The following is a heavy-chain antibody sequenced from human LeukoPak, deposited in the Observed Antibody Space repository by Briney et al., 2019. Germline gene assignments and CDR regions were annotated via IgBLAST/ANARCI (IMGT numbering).Heavy chain of an antibody. CDR1: GFTFSSYS. V-gene: IGHV3-21*01. D-gene: IGHD2-21*02. J-gene: IGHJ4*02. CDR3: ARDRGDCEYLDY. Sequence: PGGSLRLSCAASGFTFSSYSMNWVRQAPGKGLEWVSSISSSSSYIYYADSVKGRFTISRDNAKNSLYLQVNSLRAEDTAVYYCARDRGDCEYLDYWGQGTLVTVSS. CDR2: ISSSSSYI.